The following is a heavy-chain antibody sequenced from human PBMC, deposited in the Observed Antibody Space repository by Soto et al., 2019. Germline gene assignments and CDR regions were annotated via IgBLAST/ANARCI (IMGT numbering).Heavy chain of an antibody. V-gene: IGHV1-18*04. D-gene: IGHD5-12*01. Sequence: ASVRVSCKASGYTFTTYYIHWVRQAPGQGLEWMGWISAYNGNTNYAQRLQDRVTMTTDTSTNTAYMELRSLRSDDTAMYYCARDGYPAYNWLDPWGQGTLVTVSS. CDR2: ISAYNGNT. CDR1: GYTFTTYY. J-gene: IGHJ5*02. CDR3: ARDGYPAYNWLDP.